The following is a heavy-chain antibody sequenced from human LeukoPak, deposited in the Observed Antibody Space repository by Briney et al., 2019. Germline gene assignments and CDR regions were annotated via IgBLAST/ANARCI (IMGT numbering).Heavy chain of an antibody. Sequence: GGSLRLSCAASGFTVSDNYMSWVRQAPGKGLEWVSLIYSAGSTYYADSVTGRFTISRDNSKNTLFLQMNSQRAEDTAVYYCARRGDGGRSFDYWGQGTLVTVSS. CDR3: ARRGDGGRSFDY. V-gene: IGHV3-53*01. CDR1: GFTVSDNY. CDR2: IYSAGST. D-gene: IGHD4-23*01. J-gene: IGHJ4*02.